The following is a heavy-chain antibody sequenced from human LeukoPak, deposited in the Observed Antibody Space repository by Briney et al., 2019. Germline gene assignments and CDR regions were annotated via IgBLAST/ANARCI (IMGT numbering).Heavy chain of an antibody. D-gene: IGHD5-24*01. J-gene: IGHJ4*02. CDR3: AKAPRMATIYYFDY. V-gene: IGHV3-23*01. Sequence: PGGSLRLSCAASGFTFSSYAMNWVRQAPGKGLEWVSAISGSGGSTYYADSVKGRFTISRDNSKNTLYLQMNSLRAEDTAVYYCAKAPRMATIYYFDYWGQGTLVTVSS. CDR2: ISGSGGST. CDR1: GFTFSSYA.